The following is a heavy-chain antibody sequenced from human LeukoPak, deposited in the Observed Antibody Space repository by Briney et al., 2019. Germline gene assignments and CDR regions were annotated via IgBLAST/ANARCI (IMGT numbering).Heavy chain of an antibody. CDR2: IKQDGTEK. J-gene: IGHJ4*02. CDR1: GFTFSSYW. CDR3: AKSERGQTDY. V-gene: IGHV3-7*05. Sequence: PGGSLRLSCAASGFTFSSYWMSWVRQAPGEGLEWVANIKQDGTEKYYMDSVKGRFSISRDNAKNSLYLQMNSLRAEDTAVYYCAKSERGQTDYWGQGTLVTVSS. D-gene: IGHD1-1*01.